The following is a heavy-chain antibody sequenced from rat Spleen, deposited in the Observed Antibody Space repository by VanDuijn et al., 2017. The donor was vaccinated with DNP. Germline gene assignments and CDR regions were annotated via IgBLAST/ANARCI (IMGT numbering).Heavy chain of an antibody. CDR2: IIYDGSST. D-gene: IGHD1-7*01. CDR1: GFTFSDYA. Sequence: EVQLVESGGGLVQPGNSLKLSCAASGFTFSDYAMAWVRQSPKKGLEWVATIIYDGSSTYYRDSVRGRFTITRDYARSTLYLQRDSLRSEDTATYYCAASSYFGYDYGFAYWGQGTLVTVSS. J-gene: IGHJ3*01. CDR3: AASSYFGYDYGFAY. V-gene: IGHV5S10*01.